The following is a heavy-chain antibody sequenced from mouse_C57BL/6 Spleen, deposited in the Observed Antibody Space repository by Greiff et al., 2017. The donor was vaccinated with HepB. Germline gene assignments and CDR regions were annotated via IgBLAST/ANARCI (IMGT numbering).Heavy chain of an antibody. Sequence: QVQLQQSGAELVKPGASVKISCKASGYAFSSYWMNWVKQRPGKGLEWIGQIYPGDGDTNYNGKFKGKATLTADKSSSTAYMQLSSPTSEDSAVYFCARGENYDGSSYNYWGQGTTLTVSS. CDR3: ARGENYDGSSYNY. V-gene: IGHV1-80*01. D-gene: IGHD1-1*01. CDR2: IYPGDGDT. J-gene: IGHJ2*01. CDR1: GYAFSSYW.